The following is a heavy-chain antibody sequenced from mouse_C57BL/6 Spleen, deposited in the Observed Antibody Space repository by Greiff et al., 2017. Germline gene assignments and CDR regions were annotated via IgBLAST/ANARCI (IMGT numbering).Heavy chain of an antibody. V-gene: IGHV14-1*01. CDR3: TTYYYGSSPYYFDY. D-gene: IGHD1-1*01. Sequence: VQLQQSGAELVRPGASVKLSCTASGFNIQDYYMHWVKQRPEQGLEWIGRIDPEDGDTEYAPKFQGKATMTADTSSNTAYLQLSSLTSEDTAVYYCTTYYYGSSPYYFDYWGQGTTLTVSS. CDR2: IDPEDGDT. CDR1: GFNIQDYY. J-gene: IGHJ2*01.